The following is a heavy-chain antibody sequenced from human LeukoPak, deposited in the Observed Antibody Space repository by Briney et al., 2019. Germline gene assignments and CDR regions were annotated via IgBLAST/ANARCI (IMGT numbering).Heavy chain of an antibody. V-gene: IGHV4-59*01. J-gene: IGHJ4*02. D-gene: IGHD3-10*01. Sequence: PWETLSLTFSLSRRPINSYYWSGIRQPPAKERQLVGYIFTAGNTNYNPSLASRVTMSVDTSRAQFFLRLSPVPAADTAIYYCASRPADTTWYGVFDYWSQGTLVTVSS. CDR3: ASRPADTTWYGVFDY. CDR2: IFTAGNT. CDR1: RRPINSYY.